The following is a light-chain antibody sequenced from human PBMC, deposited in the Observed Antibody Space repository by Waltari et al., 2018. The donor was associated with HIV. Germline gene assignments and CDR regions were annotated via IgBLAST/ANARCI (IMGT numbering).Light chain of an antibody. Sequence: SVLTQPPSASGTPGQSVPIPCSGSSSNIGSDTVTWYQHLPGTAPKLLIYRNNERPSGVPDRFSGSKSGTSASLAISGLQSEDEADYYCAAWDDTLNGPVFGGGTKLTVL. CDR2: RNN. V-gene: IGLV1-44*01. J-gene: IGLJ3*02. CDR1: SSNIGSDT. CDR3: AAWDDTLNGPV.